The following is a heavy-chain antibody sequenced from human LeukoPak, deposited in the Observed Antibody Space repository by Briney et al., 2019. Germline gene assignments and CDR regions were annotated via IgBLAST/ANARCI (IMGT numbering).Heavy chain of an antibody. CDR2: ISYDGSNT. CDR3: ARDLVGSWVFDY. CDR1: GFTFSSYA. J-gene: IGHJ4*02. Sequence: PGGSLRLSCAAFGFTFSSYAMHWVRQAPGKGLEWVAVISYDGSNTFYADSVKGRFTISSDTSKNTLYLQMNSLRAEDTAVYYCARDLVGSWVFDYWGQGTLVTVSS. V-gene: IGHV3-30-3*01. D-gene: IGHD6-13*01.